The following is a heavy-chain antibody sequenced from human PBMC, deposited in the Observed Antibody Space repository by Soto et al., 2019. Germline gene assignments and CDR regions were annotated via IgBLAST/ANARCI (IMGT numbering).Heavy chain of an antibody. D-gene: IGHD6-13*01. CDR2: IYYSGST. V-gene: IGHV4-31*03. J-gene: IGHJ5*02. Sequence: KTSETLSLTCTVSGGSISSGGYYWSWIRQHPGKGLEWIGYIYYSGSTYYNPSLKSRVTISVDTSKNQFSLKLSSVTAADTAVYYCARGARIAAAGVWFDPWGQGTLVTVSS. CDR3: ARGARIAAAGVWFDP. CDR1: GGSISSGGYY.